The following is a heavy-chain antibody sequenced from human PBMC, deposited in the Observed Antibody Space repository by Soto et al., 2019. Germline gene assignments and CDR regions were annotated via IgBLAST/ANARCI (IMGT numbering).Heavy chain of an antibody. V-gene: IGHV1-69*02. CDR3: ARPSSMVRGVGRGAFDI. CDR2: IIPILGIA. J-gene: IGHJ3*02. D-gene: IGHD3-10*01. Sequence: QVQLVQSGAEVTKTGSSVKVSCKASGGTFSSYTISWVRQAPGQGLEWMGRIIPILGIANYAQKFQGRVTITADKSTSTAYMELGGLRSEDTAVYYCARPSSMVRGVGRGAFDIWGQGTMVTVSS. CDR1: GGTFSSYT.